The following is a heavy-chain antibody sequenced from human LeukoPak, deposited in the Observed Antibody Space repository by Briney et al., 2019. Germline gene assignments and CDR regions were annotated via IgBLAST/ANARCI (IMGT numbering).Heavy chain of an antibody. D-gene: IGHD3-10*01. CDR1: GYTFTSYG. CDR3: ARRHYYGSGSSNWFDP. CDR2: ISAYNGNT. J-gene: IGHJ5*02. Sequence: ASVKVSCKASGYTFTSYGISWVRQAPGQGLEWMGWISAYNGNTNYAQKLQGRVTMTTDTSTSTAYMELRSLRSDDTAVYYCARRHYYGSGSSNWFDPWGQGTLVTVS. V-gene: IGHV1-18*01.